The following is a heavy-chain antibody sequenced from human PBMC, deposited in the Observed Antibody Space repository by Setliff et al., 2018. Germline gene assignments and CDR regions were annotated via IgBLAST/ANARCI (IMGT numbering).Heavy chain of an antibody. J-gene: IGHJ4*02. D-gene: IGHD3-3*01. Sequence: ASVKVSCKASGYTFTGYYMHWVRQAPGQGLEWMGWINPNSGGTNYAQKFQGRVTMTRDTSTSTAYMELRSLRYDDTAVYYCARAPRLEWILPTFDYWGQGTPVTVSS. CDR3: ARAPRLEWILPTFDY. CDR2: INPNSGGT. CDR1: GYTFTGYY. V-gene: IGHV1-2*02.